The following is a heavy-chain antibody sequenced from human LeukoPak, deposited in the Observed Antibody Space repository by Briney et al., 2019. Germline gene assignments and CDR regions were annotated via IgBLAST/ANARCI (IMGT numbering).Heavy chain of an antibody. CDR3: AKERGCSSTSCYAGQFDY. J-gene: IGHJ4*02. Sequence: PGGSLRLSCAASGFTFSSYAMSWVRQAPGKGLEWVSAISGSGGSTYYADSVKGRFTISRDNSENTLYLQMNSLRAEDTAVYYCAKERGCSSTSCYAGQFDYWGQGTLVTVSS. V-gene: IGHV3-23*01. D-gene: IGHD2-2*01. CDR1: GFTFSSYA. CDR2: ISGSGGST.